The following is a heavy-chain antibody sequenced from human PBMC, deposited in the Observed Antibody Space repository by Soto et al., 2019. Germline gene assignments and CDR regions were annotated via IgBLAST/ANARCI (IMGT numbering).Heavy chain of an antibody. J-gene: IGHJ5*02. Sequence: QVQLVQSGAEVKKPGSLVKVSCKASGGTFSSYAISWVRQAPGQGLEWMGGIIPIFGTANYAQKFQGRVAITADESTSTAYMELSNLRSEDTAVYYCARGHYDSSSWYWFDPWCQGTRVTVSS. D-gene: IGHD6-13*01. CDR3: ARGHYDSSSWYWFDP. CDR1: GGTFSSYA. V-gene: IGHV1-69*01. CDR2: IIPIFGTA.